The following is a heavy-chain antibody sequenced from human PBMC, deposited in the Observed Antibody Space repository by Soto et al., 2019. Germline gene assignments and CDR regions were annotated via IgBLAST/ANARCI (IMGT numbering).Heavy chain of an antibody. Sequence: PGGSLRLSCAASGFAFSIYWMMWVRQAPGKGLEWVANIKEDGSKEYHVDSVKGRFTISRDNAKNSLYLQLNSLRAEDTAIYYCVRENNGGPEFWGQGTMVTVSS. J-gene: IGHJ4*02. CDR1: GFAFSIYW. CDR3: VRENNGGPEF. D-gene: IGHD1-20*01. V-gene: IGHV3-7*01. CDR2: IKEDGSKE.